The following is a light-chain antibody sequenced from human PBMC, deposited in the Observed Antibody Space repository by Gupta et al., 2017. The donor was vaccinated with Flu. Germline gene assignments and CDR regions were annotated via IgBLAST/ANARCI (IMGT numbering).Light chain of an antibody. J-gene: IGKJ2*01. CDR2: AAS. CDR3: QQYYDNPPT. CDR1: QDITNS. Sequence: DIQMTQSPSSLSAFVGDRVTITCRASQDITNSLVWFQQKAGKAPKSMIFAASTLQSGVPSRFSGGGSGKVFTLTISSLQPEDFATYYCQQYYDNPPTFGRGSKLGIK. V-gene: IGKV1-16*01.